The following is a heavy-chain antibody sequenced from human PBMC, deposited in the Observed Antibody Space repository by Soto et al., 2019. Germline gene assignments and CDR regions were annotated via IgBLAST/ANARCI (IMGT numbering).Heavy chain of an antibody. V-gene: IGHV4-59*01. CDR2: IYCSGST. J-gene: IGHJ6*02. CDR3: ASLGGAGFGEPYYYYGMDV. D-gene: IGHD3-10*01. Sequence: SETLSLTCTVSGGSISSYYWSWIRQPPGKGLEWIGYIYCSGSTNYNPSLKSRVTISVDTSKNQFSLKLSSVTAADTAVYYCASLGGAGFGEPYYYYGMDVWGQGTTVTVSS. CDR1: GGSISSYY.